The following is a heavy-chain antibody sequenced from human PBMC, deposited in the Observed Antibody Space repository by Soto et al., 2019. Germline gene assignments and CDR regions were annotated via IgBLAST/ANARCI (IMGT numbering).Heavy chain of an antibody. J-gene: IGHJ3*02. D-gene: IGHD6-19*01. CDR2: IWYDGSNK. Sequence: GGSLRLSCAASGFIFSNFGMHWVRQAPGKGLEWLAVIWYDGSNKYYADSVKGRFTISRDNSKNTLYLQMNSLRAEDTAVYYCARRSAVAGTTNDAFDIWGQGTMVTVSS. CDR1: GFIFSNFG. V-gene: IGHV3-33*08. CDR3: ARRSAVAGTTNDAFDI.